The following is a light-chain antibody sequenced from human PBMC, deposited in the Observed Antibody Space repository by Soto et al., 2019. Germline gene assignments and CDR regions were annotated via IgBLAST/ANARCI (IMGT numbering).Light chain of an antibody. CDR3: CSYAGSYTLV. J-gene: IGLJ3*02. CDR2: DVS. V-gene: IGLV2-11*01. Sequence: QSALTQPRSVSGSPGQSVTISCTGTSSDVGGYNFVSWYQHHPGKAPKLMIYDVSKRPSGVPDRFSGSKSGSTASLTISVLQAEDEADYYCCSYAGSYTLVFGGGTKLTVL. CDR1: SSDVGGYNF.